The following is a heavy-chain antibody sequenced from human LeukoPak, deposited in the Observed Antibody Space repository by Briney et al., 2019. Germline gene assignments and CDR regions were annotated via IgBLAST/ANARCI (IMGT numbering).Heavy chain of an antibody. D-gene: IGHD1-26*01. CDR2: ISGGGGDI. Sequence: GESLRLSCAASGFTFSTYAMSWVRQAPGKGLEWVSAISGGGGDIYYADSVKGRFTISRDNSKNKLYLQMKSLRAEDTAVYYCARSYVGADRYFDYWGQGTLVTVSS. CDR3: ARSYVGADRYFDY. J-gene: IGHJ4*02. V-gene: IGHV3-23*01. CDR1: GFTFSTYA.